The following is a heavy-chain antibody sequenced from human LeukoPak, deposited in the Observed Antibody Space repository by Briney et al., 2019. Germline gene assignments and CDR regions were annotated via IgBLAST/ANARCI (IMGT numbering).Heavy chain of an antibody. V-gene: IGHV3-43*02. CDR3: AKDLTQLVLAFDI. CDR2: ISENGGRT. Sequence: GGSLRLSCAASGFTFGDYAIHWVRQAPGKGLEWFSLISENGGRTYYTDSVKGRFTISRDNRKNSLYLQMDSLRTEDSALYYCAKDLTQLVLAFDIWGQGTMVTVSS. D-gene: IGHD6-13*01. CDR1: GFTFGDYA. J-gene: IGHJ3*02.